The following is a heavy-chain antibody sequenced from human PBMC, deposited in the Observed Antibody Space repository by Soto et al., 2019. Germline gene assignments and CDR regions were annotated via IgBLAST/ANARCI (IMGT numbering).Heavy chain of an antibody. J-gene: IGHJ4*02. CDR1: GFTFSNAW. D-gene: IGHD3-22*01. Sequence: GGSLRLSCAASGFTFSNAWMNWVRQAPGKGLEWVGRIKSKTDGGTTDYAAPVKGRFTISRDDSKNTLYLQMNSLKTEDTAVYYCTTEGYYVSRGYSLAPFDYWGQGTLVTVSA. CDR3: TTEGYYVSRGYSLAPFDY. V-gene: IGHV3-15*07. CDR2: IKSKTDGGTT.